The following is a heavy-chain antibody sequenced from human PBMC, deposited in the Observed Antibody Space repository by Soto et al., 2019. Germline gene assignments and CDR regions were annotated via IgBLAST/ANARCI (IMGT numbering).Heavy chain of an antibody. CDR3: AIALRQTGSPRYWYFDL. J-gene: IGHJ2*01. Sequence: QVQLQESGPGLVKPSQTLSLTCTVSGVSINTGGRFWSWVRQHPGKGLEWIGYIYYTGNTDYNPSHRRRLTISLDTPTNQYSLNLRSVTAADTAVYSCAIALRQTGSPRYWYFDLWGRGTLVTVSS. D-gene: IGHD1-26*01. CDR2: IYYTGNT. CDR1: GVSINTGGRF. V-gene: IGHV4-31*03.